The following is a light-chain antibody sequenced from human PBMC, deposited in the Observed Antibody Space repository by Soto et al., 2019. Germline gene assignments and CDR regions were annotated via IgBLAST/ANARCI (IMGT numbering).Light chain of an antibody. CDR3: QQYGSSRWT. J-gene: IGKJ1*01. V-gene: IGKV3-20*01. Sequence: EIVLTQSPGTLSLSPGERATLSCRASQSVSSSDLAWYQQKPGQAPRLLIYGASSRATGIPDRFSGSGSGTDFTLTISSLEPEDFAVYYCQQYGSSRWTFGQGTKVDI. CDR2: GAS. CDR1: QSVSSSD.